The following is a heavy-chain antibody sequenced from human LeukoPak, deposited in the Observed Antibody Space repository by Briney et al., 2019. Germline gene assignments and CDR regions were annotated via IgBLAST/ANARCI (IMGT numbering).Heavy chain of an antibody. D-gene: IGHD3-10*01. CDR2: IIPIFGTA. V-gene: IGHV1-69*06. CDR1: GYTFTSYG. CDR3: ARAVSINYYGSGSNAFDI. J-gene: IGHJ3*02. Sequence: ASVKVSCKASGYTFTSYGISWVRQAPGQGLEWMGGIIPIFGTANYAQKFQGRVTITADKSTSTAYMELSSLRSEDTAVYYCARAVSINYYGSGSNAFDIWGQGTMVTVSS.